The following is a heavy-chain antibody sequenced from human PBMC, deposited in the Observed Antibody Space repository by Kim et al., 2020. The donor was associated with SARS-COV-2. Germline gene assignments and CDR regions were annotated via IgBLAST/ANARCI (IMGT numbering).Heavy chain of an antibody. D-gene: IGHD3-9*01. CDR2: ISAYNGNT. V-gene: IGHV1-18*01. J-gene: IGHJ5*02. Sequence: ASVKVSCKASGYTFTSYGISWVRQAPGQGLEWMGWISAYNGNTNYAQKLQGRVTMTTDTSTSTAYMELRSLRSDDTAVYYCARVEENVLRYFDWLFVWFDPWGQGTLVTVSS. CDR1: GYTFTSYG. CDR3: ARVEENVLRYFDWLFVWFDP.